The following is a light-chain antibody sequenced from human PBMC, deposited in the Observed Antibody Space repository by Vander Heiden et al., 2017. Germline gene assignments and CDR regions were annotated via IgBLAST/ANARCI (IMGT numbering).Light chain of an antibody. Sequence: QSALTQPASVSGSPGQSTTISCTGTSSDVGDYKYVSWYQQHPGKAPKLMIYDISTRPSGVSHRFSGSKSGKTASLTISGLQAEDEADYYCSSYTSSSTAWVFGGGTKLTVL. V-gene: IGLV2-14*01. CDR1: SSDVGDYKY. CDR2: DIS. J-gene: IGLJ3*02. CDR3: SSYTSSSTAWV.